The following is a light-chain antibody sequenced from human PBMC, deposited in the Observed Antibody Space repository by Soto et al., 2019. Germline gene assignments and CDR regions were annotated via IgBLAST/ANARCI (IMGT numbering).Light chain of an antibody. Sequence: EIVLTLSPGTLSVSPGERVTLSCRASQSVSSDLAWYHQKPGQAPRLLIYGVSTRATGIPARFSGSGSGTEFTLTINSLQSEDFAVYYCQQYNNWPRTFGQGTKVDIK. CDR1: QSVSSD. CDR2: GVS. J-gene: IGKJ1*01. V-gene: IGKV3-15*01. CDR3: QQYNNWPRT.